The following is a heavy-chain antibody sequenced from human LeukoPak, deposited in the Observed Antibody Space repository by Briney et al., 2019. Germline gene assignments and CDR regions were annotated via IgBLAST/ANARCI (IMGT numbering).Heavy chain of an antibody. CDR1: GFTFSSYG. CDR2: ISSSSSTI. Sequence: GGSLRLSCAASGFTFSSYGMSWVRQAPGKGLEWVSYISSSSSTIYYADSVKGRFTISRDNAKNSLYLQMNSLRAEDTAVYYCARDLGVLLPAWGQGTLVTVSS. CDR3: ARDLGVLLPA. J-gene: IGHJ5*02. V-gene: IGHV3-48*01. D-gene: IGHD2-2*01.